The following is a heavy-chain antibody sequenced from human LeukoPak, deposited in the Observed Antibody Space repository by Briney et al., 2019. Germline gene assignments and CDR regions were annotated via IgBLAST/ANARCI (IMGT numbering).Heavy chain of an antibody. V-gene: IGHV3-48*01. CDR3: ARDGPPIVVVVAADDAFDI. J-gene: IGHJ3*02. D-gene: IGHD2-15*01. CDR2: ISSSSSTI. Sequence: GGSLRLSCAASGFTFSSYSMNWVRQAPGKGLEWVSYISSSSSTIYYADSVKGRFTISRDNAKNSLYLQMNSLRAEDTAVYYCARDGPPIVVVVAADDAFDIWGQGTMVTVSS. CDR1: GFTFSSYS.